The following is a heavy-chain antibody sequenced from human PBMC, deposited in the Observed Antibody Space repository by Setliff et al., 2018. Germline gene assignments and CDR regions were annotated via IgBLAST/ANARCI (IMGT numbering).Heavy chain of an antibody. CDR2: ISSYNTDIT. V-gene: IGHV1-18*04. CDR1: GYSFTGYY. CDR3: AISTLSICSGGSCPNVFDV. J-gene: IGHJ3*01. Sequence: GASVKVSCKTSGYSFTGYYMHWVRQAPGQGLEWMGWISSYNTDITNYAERFQGRITMTTDTSTSAAYMELRGLRSDDTAIYYCAISTLSICSGGSCPNVFDVWGPGTLVTVSS. D-gene: IGHD2-15*01.